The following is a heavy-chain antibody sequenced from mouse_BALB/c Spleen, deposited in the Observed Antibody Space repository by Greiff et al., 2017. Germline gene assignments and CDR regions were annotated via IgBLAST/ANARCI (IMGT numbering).Heavy chain of an antibody. D-gene: IGHD3-3*01. CDR1: GYAFSSSW. J-gene: IGHJ4*01. Sequence: VQLQQSGPELVKPGASVKISCKASGYAFSSSWMNWVKQRPGQGLEWIGRIYPGDGDTNYNGKFKGKATLTADKSSSTAYMQLSSLTSVDSAVYFCARGGWDRGYAMDYWGQGTSVTVSS. V-gene: IGHV1-82*01. CDR2: IYPGDGDT. CDR3: ARGGWDRGYAMDY.